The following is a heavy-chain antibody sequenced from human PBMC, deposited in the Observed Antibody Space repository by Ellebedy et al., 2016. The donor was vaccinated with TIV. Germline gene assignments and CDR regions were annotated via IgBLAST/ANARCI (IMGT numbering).Heavy chain of an antibody. J-gene: IGHJ3*01. CDR3: ARGPYSSGHCDAFDV. CDR2: ISFDGRAV. CDR1: GFTFSSST. V-gene: IGHV3-30*04. D-gene: IGHD6-19*01. Sequence: GGSLRLSXAASGFTFSSSTMHWVRQAPGWGLDWVAGISFDGRAVHYADSVKGRSTISRDNSKNTLSLQMNSLRGEDSAIYYCARGPYSSGHCDAFDVWGRGTAVTVSS.